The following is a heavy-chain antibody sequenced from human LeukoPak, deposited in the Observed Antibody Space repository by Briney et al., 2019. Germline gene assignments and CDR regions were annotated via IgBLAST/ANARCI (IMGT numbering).Heavy chain of an antibody. J-gene: IGHJ3*02. CDR2: INPNSGGT. CDR1: GYXFTGYY. CDR3: ARDRNGYNDDAFDI. Sequence: EASVKVSCKASGYXFTGYYMHWVRQAPGQGLEWVGWINPNSGGTKFAQNFQGRVTMTGDTSISTAYMELSRLTSDDTAMYYCARDRNGYNDDAFDIWGQGTMVTVSS. D-gene: IGHD5-24*01. V-gene: IGHV1-2*02.